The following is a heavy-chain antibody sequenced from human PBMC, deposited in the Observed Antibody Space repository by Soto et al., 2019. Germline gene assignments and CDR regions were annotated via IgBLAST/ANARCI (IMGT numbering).Heavy chain of an antibody. CDR2: IIPIFGTA. V-gene: IGHV1-69*13. CDR3: ASFGGFITGTQAMVYYYGMDV. CDR1: GGTFSSYA. D-gene: IGHD1-20*01. J-gene: IGHJ6*02. Sequence: GASVKVSCKASGGTFSSYAISWVRQAPGQGLEWMGGIIPIFGTANYAQKFQGRVTITADESTSTAYMELSSLRSEDTAVYYCASFGGFITGTQAMVYYYGMDVWGQGTTVTVSS.